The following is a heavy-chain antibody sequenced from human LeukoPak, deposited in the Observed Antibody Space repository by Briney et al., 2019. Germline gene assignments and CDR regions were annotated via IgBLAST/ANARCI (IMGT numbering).Heavy chain of an antibody. J-gene: IGHJ4*02. CDR1: GFTFSSYS. Sequence: GGTLRLSCAASGFTFSSYSMNGVRHAPGKGLEWVSSISSSSSYIYYADSVKGRFPIPRDNAKNSLYLQMNSLRAEDTAVYYCARVHYGILTGYSRDFDYWGQGTLVTVSS. D-gene: IGHD3-9*01. CDR2: ISSSSSYI. CDR3: ARVHYGILTGYSRDFDY. V-gene: IGHV3-21*01.